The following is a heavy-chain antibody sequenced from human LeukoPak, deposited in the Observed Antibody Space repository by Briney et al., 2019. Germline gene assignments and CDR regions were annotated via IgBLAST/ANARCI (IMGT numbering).Heavy chain of an antibody. CDR1: GYTFTSYG. CDR3: ARDTYYYDSSGYVGSPIPFDY. V-gene: IGHV1-18*01. CDR2: ISAYNGNT. J-gene: IGHJ4*02. Sequence: ASVKVSCKASGYTFTSYGISWVRQAPGQGLEWMGWISAYNGNTNYAQKLQGRVTMTTDTSTSTAYMELRSLRSDDTAVYYCARDTYYYDSSGYVGSPIPFDYWGQGTLVTVSS. D-gene: IGHD3-22*01.